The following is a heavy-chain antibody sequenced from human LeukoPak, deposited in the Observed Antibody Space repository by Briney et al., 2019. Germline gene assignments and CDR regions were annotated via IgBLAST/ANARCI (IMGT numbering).Heavy chain of an antibody. CDR1: GFTFSSYG. D-gene: IGHD1-20*01. V-gene: IGHV3-30*03. CDR2: ISYDGSNK. CDR3: AGDRITGTLDY. J-gene: IGHJ4*02. Sequence: GRSLRLSCAASGFTFSSYGMHWVRQAPGTGLEWVAVISYDGSNKYYADSVKGRFTISRDNSKNTLYLQMNSLRAEDTAAYYCAGDRITGTLDYWGQGTLVTVSS.